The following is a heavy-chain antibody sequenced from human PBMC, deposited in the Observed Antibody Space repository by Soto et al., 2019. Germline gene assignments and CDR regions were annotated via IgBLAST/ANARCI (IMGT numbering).Heavy chain of an antibody. CDR1: GFTFSSYS. CDR2: ISSSSSYI. D-gene: IGHD5-18*01. CDR3: ARVERGYSEMDLDY. Sequence: GGSLRLSCAASGFTFSSYSMNWVRQAPGKGLEWVSSISSSSSYIYYADSVKGRFTISRDNAKNSLYLQMNSLRAEDTAVYYCARVERGYSEMDLDYWGQGTLVTVSS. J-gene: IGHJ4*02. V-gene: IGHV3-21*01.